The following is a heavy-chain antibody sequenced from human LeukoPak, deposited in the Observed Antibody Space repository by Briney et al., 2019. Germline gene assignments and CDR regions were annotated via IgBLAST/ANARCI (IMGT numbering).Heavy chain of an antibody. CDR1: GFTFSSSW. V-gene: IGHV3-7*01. J-gene: IGHJ4*02. Sequence: GGSLRLSCATSGFTFSSSWMSWVRQAPGKGMECVANIKEDGREKYYVDSVKGRFTISRDNAKNSLYLQMSSLRAEDTAVYYCARGGRPDYWGQGTLVTVSS. CDR3: ARGGRPDY. CDR2: IKEDGREK. D-gene: IGHD3-10*01.